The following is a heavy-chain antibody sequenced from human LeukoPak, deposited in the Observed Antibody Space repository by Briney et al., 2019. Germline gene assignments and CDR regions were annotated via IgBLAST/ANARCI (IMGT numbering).Heavy chain of an antibody. Sequence: ASVKVSCKASGYTFTSYGISWVRQAPGQGLEWMGWISAYNGNTNYAQKFQGRVTMTRDTSISTAYMELSRLRSDDTAVYYCARDLPGGYSYGQTQPGGFDYWGQGTLVTVSS. CDR2: ISAYNGNT. CDR1: GYTFTSYG. CDR3: ARDLPGGYSYGQTQPGGFDY. J-gene: IGHJ4*02. D-gene: IGHD5-18*01. V-gene: IGHV1-18*01.